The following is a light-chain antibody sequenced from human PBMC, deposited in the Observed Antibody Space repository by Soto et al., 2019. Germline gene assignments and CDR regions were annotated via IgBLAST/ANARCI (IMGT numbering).Light chain of an antibody. J-gene: IGKJ5*01. Sequence: EIVMTQSPATLSVSPGERATLSCRASQSVSSNLAWYQQKPGQAPRLLIYGASTRATGIPARFSGSGSGTEFTLTITSLQPEDFATYFCQQGYDTPITFGQGTRLEIK. V-gene: IGKV3-15*01. CDR2: GAS. CDR3: QQGYDTPIT. CDR1: QSVSSN.